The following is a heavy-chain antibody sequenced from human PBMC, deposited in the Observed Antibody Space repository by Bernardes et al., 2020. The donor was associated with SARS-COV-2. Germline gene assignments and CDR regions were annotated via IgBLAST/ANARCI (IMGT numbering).Heavy chain of an antibody. V-gene: IGHV3-23*01. Sequence: GGSLRLSCAASGFKFTLYAMSWVRQAPGKGLEWLSSISSSGATTYYADSVKGRFTTSRDNSRNTVSLQMNRLRAEDTAVYYCAKSLPCNGDCYSDYWGQGTLVTVSS. CDR3: AKSLPCNGDCYSDY. CDR2: ISSSGATT. J-gene: IGHJ4*02. D-gene: IGHD2-21*02. CDR1: GFKFTLYA.